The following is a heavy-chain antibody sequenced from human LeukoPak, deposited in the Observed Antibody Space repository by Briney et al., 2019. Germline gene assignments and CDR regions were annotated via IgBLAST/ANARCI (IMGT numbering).Heavy chain of an antibody. Sequence: GGSLRLSCAASGFTFSNAWMSWVRQAPGKGLEWVGRIKSKTDGGTTDYAAPVKGRFTISRDDSKNTLYLQMNSLKTEDIAVYYCTTEILWFGELLSNYWGQGTLVTVSS. CDR3: TTEILWFGELLSNY. V-gene: IGHV3-15*01. J-gene: IGHJ4*02. CDR1: GFTFSNAW. CDR2: IKSKTDGGTT. D-gene: IGHD3-10*01.